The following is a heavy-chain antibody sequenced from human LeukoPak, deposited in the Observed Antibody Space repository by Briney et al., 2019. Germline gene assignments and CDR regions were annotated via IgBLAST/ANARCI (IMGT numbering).Heavy chain of an antibody. D-gene: IGHD3-22*01. Sequence: GGSLRLSCAASGFTFSDYYMSWIRQAPGKGLEWVSYISSSGSTIYYADSVKSRFTISRDNAKNSLYLQMNSLRAEDTAVYYCAGYDSSDYGDYWGQGTLVTVSP. CDR2: ISSSGSTI. J-gene: IGHJ4*02. CDR1: GFTFSDYY. CDR3: AGYDSSDYGDY. V-gene: IGHV3-11*01.